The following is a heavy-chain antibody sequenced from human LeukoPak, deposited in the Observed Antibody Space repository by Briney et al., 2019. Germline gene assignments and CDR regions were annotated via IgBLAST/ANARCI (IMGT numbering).Heavy chain of an antibody. Sequence: GSLRLSCAASGFAFNYAWVSWVRQAPGKGLEWIGNIFYSGSTYYSPSLRSRVTISLDTSRNQFSLKLNSVTAADTAVYYCAKSNGYGLVDIWGQGTMVTVSS. CDR2: IFYSGST. CDR1: GFAFNYA. V-gene: IGHV4-4*02. CDR3: AKSNGYGLVDI. D-gene: IGHD3-10*01. J-gene: IGHJ3*02.